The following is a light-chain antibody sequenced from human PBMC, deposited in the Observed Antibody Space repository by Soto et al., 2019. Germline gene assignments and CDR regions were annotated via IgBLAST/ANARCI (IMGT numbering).Light chain of an antibody. CDR1: KSFSRSY. Sequence: ETVMTQSPATLSVSPGERATLSCRASKSFSRSYLAWYQQKPGQAPRLLIYDASNRATGIPARFSGSGSGTDFTLTISSLEPEDFAVYYCHQRQYWPPITFGQGTRLEIK. J-gene: IGKJ5*01. V-gene: IGKV3-11*01. CDR3: HQRQYWPPIT. CDR2: DAS.